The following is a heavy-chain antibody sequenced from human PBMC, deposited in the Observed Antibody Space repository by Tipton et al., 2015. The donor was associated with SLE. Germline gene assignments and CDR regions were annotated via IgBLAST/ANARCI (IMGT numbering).Heavy chain of an antibody. V-gene: IGHV4-61*01. Sequence: TLSLTCTVSGGSISSSSYYWSWIRQPPGKGLEWIGYIYYSGNTNYNPSLKSRVTISVDTSKNQFSLKLSSVTAADTAVYYCARDNGGYGDFDYWGQGTLVTVSS. CDR2: IYYSGNT. CDR3: ARDNGGYGDFDY. J-gene: IGHJ4*02. D-gene: IGHD1-1*01. CDR1: GGSISSSSYY.